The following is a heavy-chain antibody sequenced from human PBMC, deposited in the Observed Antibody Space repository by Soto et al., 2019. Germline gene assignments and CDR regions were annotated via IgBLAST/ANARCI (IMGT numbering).Heavy chain of an antibody. D-gene: IGHD6-13*01. Sequence: ASLSLPSVVRGGSFSGYVWTWIRQPPGKGLEWIGEINHSGSTNYNPSLKSRVIISGDTSKNQFSLNLSSVTAADTAVYYCPRAVTHSSSWRADGFERWGQGTRVTVSS. CDR1: GGSFSGYV. V-gene: IGHV4-34*01. CDR3: PRAVTHSSSWRADGFER. CDR2: INHSGST. J-gene: IGHJ3*02.